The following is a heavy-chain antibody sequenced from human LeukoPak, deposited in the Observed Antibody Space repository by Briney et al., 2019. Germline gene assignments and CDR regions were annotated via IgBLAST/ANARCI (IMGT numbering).Heavy chain of an antibody. V-gene: IGHV4-31*03. D-gene: IGHD5-18*01. CDR2: INHSGST. CDR3: AIRSDTAMVTYAFDY. J-gene: IGHJ4*02. Sequence: SQTLSLTCTVSGGSISSGGYYWSWIRQHPGKGLEWIGEINHSGSTNYNPSLKSRVTISVDTSKNQFSLKLSSVTAADTAVYYCAIRSDTAMVTYAFDYWGQGTLVTVSS. CDR1: GGSISSGGYY.